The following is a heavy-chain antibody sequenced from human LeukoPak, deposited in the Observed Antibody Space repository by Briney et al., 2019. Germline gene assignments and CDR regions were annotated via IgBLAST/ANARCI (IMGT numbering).Heavy chain of an antibody. J-gene: IGHJ6*02. V-gene: IGHV3-23*01. Sequence: GGSLRLSCAASGFTFNNFAMTWIRQAPGKGLEWVSSISFGGGSMYYKDSVKGRFTISRDNSKNTLYLQMNSLRAEDTAVYYCAKEGYYYYGMDVWGQGTTVTVSS. CDR2: ISFGGGSM. CDR1: GFTFNNFA. CDR3: AKEGYYYYGMDV.